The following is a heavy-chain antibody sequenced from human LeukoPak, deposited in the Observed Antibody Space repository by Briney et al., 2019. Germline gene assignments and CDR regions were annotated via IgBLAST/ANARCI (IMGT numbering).Heavy chain of an antibody. CDR1: GFTVSSHY. D-gene: IGHD3-16*02. CDR2: IYSSGGT. J-gene: IGHJ4*02. Sequence: GGSLRLSCAASGFTVSSHYMSWVRQAPGKGLEWVSVIYSSGGTYYAGSVKGRFTISRDNSKNTVYLQMNSLRAEDTAVYYCSFGGLIAPDYWGQGTLVTVSS. V-gene: IGHV3-66*01. CDR3: SFGGLIAPDY.